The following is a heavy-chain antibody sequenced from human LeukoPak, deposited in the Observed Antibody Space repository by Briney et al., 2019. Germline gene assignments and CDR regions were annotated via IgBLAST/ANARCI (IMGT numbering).Heavy chain of an antibody. Sequence: SETLSLTCSVSDASIKDYYWSWIRQPPGEGLEWIGYIFYSGRTNYNPSLKSRLTMSLETSKNQFSLKLTSVTAADTAVYYCARGEGLWFGAPLDYWGQGTLVTASS. CDR3: ARGEGLWFGAPLDY. D-gene: IGHD3-10*01. CDR1: DASIKDYY. CDR2: IFYSGRT. V-gene: IGHV4-59*08. J-gene: IGHJ4*02.